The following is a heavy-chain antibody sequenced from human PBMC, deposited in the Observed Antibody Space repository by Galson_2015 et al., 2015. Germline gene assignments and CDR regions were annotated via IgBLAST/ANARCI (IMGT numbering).Heavy chain of an antibody. Sequence: SLRLSCAASGFTFSSYVMSWVRQAPGKGLEWVSAISESGGSAYHADSMKGRFTISRDNSKNTLYLQMNSLRAEDTAVYYCAKPPYSGGLYFFDYWGQGTLVTVSS. CDR1: GFTFSSYV. CDR2: ISESGGSA. CDR3: AKPPYSGGLYFFDY. V-gene: IGHV3-23*01. D-gene: IGHD2-21*01. J-gene: IGHJ4*02.